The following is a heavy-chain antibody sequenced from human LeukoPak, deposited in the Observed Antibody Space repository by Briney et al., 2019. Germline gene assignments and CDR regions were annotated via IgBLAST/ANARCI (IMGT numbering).Heavy chain of an antibody. Sequence: PSETLSLTCTVSGGSISSGGYYWSWIRQPPGKGLEWIGYIYHSGSTYYNPSLKSRVTISVDRSKNQFSLKLSSVTAADTAVYYCASNVDTAMVYQAYYYYYYMDVWGKGTTVTVSS. CDR3: ASNVDTAMVYQAYYYYYYMDV. CDR1: GGSISSGGYY. D-gene: IGHD5-18*01. V-gene: IGHV4-30-2*01. CDR2: IYHSGST. J-gene: IGHJ6*03.